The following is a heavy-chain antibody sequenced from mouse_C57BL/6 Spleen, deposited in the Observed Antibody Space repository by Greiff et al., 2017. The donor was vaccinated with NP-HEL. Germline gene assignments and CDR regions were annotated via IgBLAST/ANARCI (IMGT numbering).Heavy chain of an antibody. CDR1: GYAFSSSW. Sequence: VQLQESGPELVKPGASVKISCKASGYAFSSSWMNWVKQRPGKGLEWIGRIYPGDGDTNYNGKFKGKATLTADKSSSTAYMQLSSLTSEDSAVYFCAGYGSSYDYAMDYWGQGTSVTVSS. J-gene: IGHJ4*01. V-gene: IGHV1-82*01. CDR3: AGYGSSYDYAMDY. D-gene: IGHD1-1*01. CDR2: IYPGDGDT.